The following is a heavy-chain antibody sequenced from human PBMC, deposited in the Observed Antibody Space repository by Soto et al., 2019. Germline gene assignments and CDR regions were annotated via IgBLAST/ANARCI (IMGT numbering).Heavy chain of an antibody. Sequence: PSETLSLTCAVYGGSFSGYYWSWIRQPPGKGLEWIGEINHSGRTNYNPSLKSRVTISVDTPKNQFSLKLSSVTAADTAVYYCARSRLIVALPLYYYYYGMDVWGQGTTVTVSS. V-gene: IGHV4-34*01. CDR2: INHSGRT. CDR1: GGSFSGYY. CDR3: ARSRLIVALPLYYYYYGMDV. D-gene: IGHD5-12*01. J-gene: IGHJ6*02.